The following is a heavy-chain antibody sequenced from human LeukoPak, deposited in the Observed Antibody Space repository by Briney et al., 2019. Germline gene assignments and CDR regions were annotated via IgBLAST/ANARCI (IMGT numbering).Heavy chain of an antibody. CDR1: KFTFSNNW. J-gene: IGHJ4*02. Sequence: GGSPRPYCAASKFTFSNNWFWYCRQARGQGLEWVASISQDGGETSYVDSVRGRFTISRDNAKKSFYLEMNRLRVDDTAVYYCSRGAGYGYDFWGQGTLVTVSS. D-gene: IGHD4-17*01. CDR2: ISQDGGET. V-gene: IGHV3-7*01. CDR3: SRGAGYGYDF.